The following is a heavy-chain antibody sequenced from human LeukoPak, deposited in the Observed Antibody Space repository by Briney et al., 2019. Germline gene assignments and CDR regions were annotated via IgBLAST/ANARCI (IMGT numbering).Heavy chain of an antibody. D-gene: IGHD3-3*01. CDR1: GGSISSYY. J-gene: IGHJ6*02. V-gene: IGHV4-59*01. CDR3: ARLRRGDYAMGV. Sequence: SETLSLTCTVSGGSISSYYWSWIRQPPGKGLEWIGYFYYSGNTNYSPFLKSRVTMSVDTSKSQVSLSLTSVAAADTATYFCARLRRGDYAMGVWGQGTTVIVSS. CDR2: FYYSGNT.